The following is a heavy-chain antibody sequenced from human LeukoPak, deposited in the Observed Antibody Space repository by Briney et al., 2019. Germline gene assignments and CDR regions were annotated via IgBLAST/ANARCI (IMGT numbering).Heavy chain of an antibody. Sequence: GGSLRLSCAASGFTVSSNYMTWLRQAPGKGLEWVSILYSGGSAYYTDSVKGRFTFSRDNSKNTLYLQMNSLRAEDTAVYYCARDWGGRNRYDYWGQGTLVTVSS. CDR2: LYSGGSA. CDR1: GFTVSSNY. CDR3: ARDWGGRNRYDY. J-gene: IGHJ4*02. D-gene: IGHD1-26*01. V-gene: IGHV3-66*01.